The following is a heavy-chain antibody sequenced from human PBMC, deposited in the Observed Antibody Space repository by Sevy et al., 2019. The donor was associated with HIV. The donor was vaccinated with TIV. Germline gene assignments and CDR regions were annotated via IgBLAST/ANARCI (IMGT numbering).Heavy chain of an antibody. CDR3: ARVSSSRGQVGVVIGAFDI. Sequence: ASVKVSCKASGYTFTSYYMHWVRQAPGQGLEWMGIINPSGGSTSYAQKFQGRVTMTRDTSTSTVYMELSSLRSEDTAVDYCARVSSSRGQVGVVIGAFDIWGQGTMVTVSS. CDR1: GYTFTSYY. J-gene: IGHJ3*02. V-gene: IGHV1-46*01. D-gene: IGHD3-3*01. CDR2: INPSGGST.